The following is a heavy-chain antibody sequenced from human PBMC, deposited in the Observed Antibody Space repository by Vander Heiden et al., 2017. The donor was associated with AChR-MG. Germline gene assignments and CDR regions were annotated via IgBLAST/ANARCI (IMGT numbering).Heavy chain of an antibody. CDR3: AKSVASAGHLDY. CDR1: GIPFSYYG. J-gene: IGHJ4*02. CDR2: ISNDGINK. Sequence: QVRLVGSGGGVVQPGTSLRLSCAASGIPFSYYGLHWVRQAPGKGLEWVALISNDGINKYDADSVKGRFSISRDNSKKTLYLQMNSLRAEDTAVYSCAKSVASAGHLDYWGQGTLVTVSS. D-gene: IGHD6-13*01. V-gene: IGHV3-30*18.